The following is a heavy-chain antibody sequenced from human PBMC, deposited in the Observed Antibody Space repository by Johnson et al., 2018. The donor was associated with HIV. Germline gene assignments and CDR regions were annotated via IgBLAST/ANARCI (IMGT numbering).Heavy chain of an antibody. CDR1: DFTFSNYA. CDR2: IRYDGSNK. V-gene: IGHV3-30*02. J-gene: IGHJ3*02. D-gene: IGHD6-6*01. Sequence: QVQLVESGGGLVQPGVSLGLSCAASDFTFSNYALHWVRQAPGKGLEWVAFIRYDGSNKYYADSVKGRFTISRDNSKNTLYLQMNSLRAEDTAVYYCASHVGSSVGSAFDIWGQGTMVTVSS. CDR3: ASHVGSSVGSAFDI.